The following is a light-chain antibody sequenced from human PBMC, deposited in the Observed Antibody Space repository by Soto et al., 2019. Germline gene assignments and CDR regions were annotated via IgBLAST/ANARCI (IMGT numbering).Light chain of an antibody. CDR2: EVT. J-gene: IGLJ2*01. CDR3: QSFDTGLTGPI. Sequence: QSVLTQPPSASGSPGQSVTISCTGTGSDIGAYTYVSWYQHHPGTAPKLIIYEVTKRPSGVPDRFSGSKSGNTASLTVSGLQTEDEADYYCQSFDTGLTGPILGAGTKLTVL. CDR1: GSDIGAYTY. V-gene: IGLV2-8*01.